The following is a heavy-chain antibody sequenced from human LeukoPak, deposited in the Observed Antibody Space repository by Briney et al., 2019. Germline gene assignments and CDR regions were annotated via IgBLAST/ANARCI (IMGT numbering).Heavy chain of an antibody. J-gene: IGHJ4*02. CDR2: ITSSSSTI. CDR3: ARDQGSGWDFDF. Sequence: GGSLRLSCAASGFTFSHYSMNWVRQAPGKGLEWISFITSSSSTIYYADSVKGRFTISRDNAKNSLFLQLNSLRAEDTAVYYCARDQGSGWDFDFWGQGTLVTVSS. V-gene: IGHV3-48*01. D-gene: IGHD6-19*01. CDR1: GFTFSHYS.